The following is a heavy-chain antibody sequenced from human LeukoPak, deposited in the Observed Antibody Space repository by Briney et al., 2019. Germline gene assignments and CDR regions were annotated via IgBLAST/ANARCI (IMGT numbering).Heavy chain of an antibody. Sequence: GGSLRLSCAASGFTFSSYSMHWVRQAPGKGLEWVSSISGSSGYVYYADSVKGRFTISRDNAKNSLYLQMNSLRAEDTALYHCARGTRGKYYYDSSGYYYGDYWGQGTLVTVSS. CDR1: GFTFSSYS. CDR3: ARGTRGKYYYDSSGYYYGDY. J-gene: IGHJ4*02. D-gene: IGHD3-22*01. CDR2: ISGSSGYV. V-gene: IGHV3-21*04.